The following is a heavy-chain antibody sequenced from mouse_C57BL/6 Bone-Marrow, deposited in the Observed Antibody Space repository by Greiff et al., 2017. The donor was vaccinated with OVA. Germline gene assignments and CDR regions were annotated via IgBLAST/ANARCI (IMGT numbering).Heavy chain of an antibody. J-gene: IGHJ1*03. CDR1: GFSFNTYA. Sequence: GGGLVQPKGSLKLSCAASGFSFNTYAMNWVRQAPGKGLEWVARIRSKSNNYATYYADSVKDRFTISRDDSESMLYLQMNNLKTEDTAMYYCVRGGGYYAWYFDVWGTGTTVTVSS. CDR3: VRGGGYYAWYFDV. V-gene: IGHV10-1*01. D-gene: IGHD2-3*01. CDR2: IRSKSNNYAT.